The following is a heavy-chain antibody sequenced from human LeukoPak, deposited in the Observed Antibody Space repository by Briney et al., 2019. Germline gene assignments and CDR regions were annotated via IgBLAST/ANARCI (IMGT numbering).Heavy chain of an antibody. CDR1: GGSISSSNDY. Sequence: PSETLSLTCTVSGGSISSSNDYWGWIRQPPGKGLEWIGSIYHSGSTYYKPSLQSRVTISVDTSKNQFSLKLSSVTAADTAVYYCARAFYSSSWYHKEDFFDYWGQGTPVTVSS. V-gene: IGHV4-39*07. D-gene: IGHD6-13*01. CDR2: IYHSGST. J-gene: IGHJ4*02. CDR3: ARAFYSSSWYHKEDFFDY.